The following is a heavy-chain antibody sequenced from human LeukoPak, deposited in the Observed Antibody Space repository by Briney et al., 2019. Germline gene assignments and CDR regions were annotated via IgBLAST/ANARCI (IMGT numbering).Heavy chain of an antibody. Sequence: GGSLRLSCAASGFTFTNFAMHWVRQAPGKGLEWVTVISDDGNNKYFADSVKGRFTISRDNSKNTLYLQMNSLRAEDTAAYYCAKGGPHYGSGSYYAFDYWGQGTLVTVSS. D-gene: IGHD3-10*01. CDR2: ISDDGNNK. CDR3: AKGGPHYGSGSYYAFDY. CDR1: GFTFTNFA. V-gene: IGHV3-30*18. J-gene: IGHJ4*02.